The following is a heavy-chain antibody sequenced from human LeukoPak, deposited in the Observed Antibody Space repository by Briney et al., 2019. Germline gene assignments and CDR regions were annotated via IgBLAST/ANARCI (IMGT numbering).Heavy chain of an antibody. CDR3: AKSLLVVVPAALDY. Sequence: SGGSLRLSCAASRFSFSKYAMSWVRQAPGKGLEWVSAISGSGGSTYYADSVKGRFTISRDNSKNTLYLQMNSLRAEDTAVYYCAKSLLVVVPAALDYWGQGTLLTVSS. V-gene: IGHV3-23*01. CDR1: RFSFSKYA. D-gene: IGHD2-2*01. CDR2: ISGSGGST. J-gene: IGHJ4*02.